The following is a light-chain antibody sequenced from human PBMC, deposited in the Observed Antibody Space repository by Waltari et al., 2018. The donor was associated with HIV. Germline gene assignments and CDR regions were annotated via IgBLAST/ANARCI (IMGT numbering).Light chain of an antibody. V-gene: IGKV1-33*01. CDR1: QDISNN. Sequence: DIQMTQSPSSLSASVGDRVTITCQASQDISNNLNWYQQKPGKAPNLLIYGASNLETGVPSRFSGSGSGTDFTFTISSLQPEDIATYYCQQYDNLPLTFGPGTKVDIK. CDR2: GAS. J-gene: IGKJ3*01. CDR3: QQYDNLPLT.